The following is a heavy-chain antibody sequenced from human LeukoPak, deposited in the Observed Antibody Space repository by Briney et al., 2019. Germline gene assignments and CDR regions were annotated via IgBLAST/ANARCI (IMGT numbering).Heavy chain of an antibody. CDR1: GGSISSSNW. Sequence: SETLSLTCAVSGGSISSSNWWSWVRQPPGKGLEWIGEIYQSGSTNYNPSLKSRVTMSVDKSKNQFSLKLSSVTAADTAVYYCNSGSSWTYYFDYWGQGTLVTVSS. D-gene: IGHD1-26*01. V-gene: IGHV4-4*02. CDR2: IYQSGST. CDR3: NSGSSWTYYFDY. J-gene: IGHJ4*02.